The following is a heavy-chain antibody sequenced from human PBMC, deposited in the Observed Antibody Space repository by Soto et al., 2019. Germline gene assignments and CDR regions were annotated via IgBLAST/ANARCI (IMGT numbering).Heavy chain of an antibody. Sequence: PGGSLRLSCAASGFTFSSYGMHWVRQAPGKGLEWVAVIWYDGSNKYYADSVKGRFTISRDNSKNTLYLQMSSLRAEDTAVYYCARDTSYSSSWPYYYYGMDVWGQGTTVTVAS. V-gene: IGHV3-33*01. CDR3: ARDTSYSSSWPYYYYGMDV. CDR1: GFTFSSYG. D-gene: IGHD6-13*01. J-gene: IGHJ6*02. CDR2: IWYDGSNK.